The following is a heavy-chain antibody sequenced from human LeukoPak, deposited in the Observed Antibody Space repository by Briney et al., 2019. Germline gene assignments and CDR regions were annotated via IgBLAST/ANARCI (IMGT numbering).Heavy chain of an antibody. CDR2: ISWNSGSI. V-gene: IGHV3-9*01. D-gene: IGHD1-26*01. J-gene: IGHJ3*02. CDR3: AKVLVGATDDAFDI. CDR1: GFTFDDYA. Sequence: PGRSLRLSCAASGFTFDDYAMHWVRQAPGKGLEWVSGISWNSGSIGHADSVKGRFTISRDNAKNSLYLQMNSLRAEDTAFYYCAKVLVGATDDAFDIWGQGTMVTVSS.